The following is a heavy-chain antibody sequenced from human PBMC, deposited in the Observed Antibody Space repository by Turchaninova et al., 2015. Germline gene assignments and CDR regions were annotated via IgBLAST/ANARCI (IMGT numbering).Heavy chain of an antibody. CDR1: GFTFRNAW. CDR3: SYYYDSRGDPDFDY. J-gene: IGHJ4*02. V-gene: IGHV3-15*01. CDR2: IKSKSDGGTT. D-gene: IGHD3-22*01. Sequence: EVQLVESGGDLVEPGGSLRLSCAASGFTFRNAWMSWVRQAPGKGLEWVGRIKSKSDGGTTDYAAPVKGRFTISRDDSKNTLFLEMNNLRTEDTALYYCSYYYDSRGDPDFDYWGQGTLVTVSS.